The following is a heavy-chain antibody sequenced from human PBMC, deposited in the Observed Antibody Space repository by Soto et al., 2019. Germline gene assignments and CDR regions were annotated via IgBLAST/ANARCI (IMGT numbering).Heavy chain of an antibody. CDR3: ARDNLARTYYYDSGGYYYFDY. J-gene: IGHJ4*02. V-gene: IGHV3-33*01. Sequence: PGGSLRLSCAASGVTFCSYVMPWVRQAPGKGLAWGAGIWYDGSNKYYADSVKGRFTISRDNSKNTLYLQMNSLRAEDTAVYYCARDNLARTYYYDSGGYYYFDYWGQGTLVTVSS. D-gene: IGHD3-22*01. CDR1: GVTFCSYV. CDR2: IWYDGSNK.